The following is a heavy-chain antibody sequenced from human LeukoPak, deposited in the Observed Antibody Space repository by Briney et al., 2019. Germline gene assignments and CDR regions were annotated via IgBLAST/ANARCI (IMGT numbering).Heavy chain of an antibody. CDR2: INPNSGGT. V-gene: IGHV1-2*02. CDR3: ARDRDRSNYYYPGDAFDI. J-gene: IGHJ3*02. CDR1: GYTFTGYY. D-gene: IGHD3-22*01. Sequence: ASVKVSCKASGYTFTGYYMHWVRQAPGQGLEWMGWINPNSGGTNYAQKFQGRVTMTRDTSISTAYMELSRLRSDDTAVYYCARDRDRSNYYYPGDAFDIWGQGTMVTVSS.